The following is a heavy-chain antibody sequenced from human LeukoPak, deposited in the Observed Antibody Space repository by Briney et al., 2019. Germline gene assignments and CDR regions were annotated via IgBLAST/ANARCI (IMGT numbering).Heavy chain of an antibody. V-gene: IGHV5-51*01. CDR1: GYTFTTYW. CDR2: IYPGDSDT. J-gene: IGHJ4*02. CDR3: ARRRYSGSYYFDY. Sequence: GESLKISCQASGYTFTTYWIGWVRQMPGKGLEWMGIIYPGDSDTRYSPSFQGQVTISADKSISTAYLQWSSLKASDTAMYYCARRRYSGSYYFDYWGQGTLVTVSS. D-gene: IGHD1-26*01.